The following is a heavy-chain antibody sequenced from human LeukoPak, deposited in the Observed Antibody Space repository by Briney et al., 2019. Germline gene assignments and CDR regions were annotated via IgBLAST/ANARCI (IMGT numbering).Heavy chain of an antibody. D-gene: IGHD5/OR15-5a*01. CDR3: AKDRKVYEL. CDR1: GLTFSTYA. V-gene: IGHV3-23*01. CDR2: ISGSGGTT. Sequence: PGGSLRLSCAASGLTFSTYAMSWVRQAPGKGPEWVSGISGSGGTTYYADSVKGRFSISRDNSRSMLYLRMNSLRVEDTALYYCAKDRKVYELWGRGTLVTVSS. J-gene: IGHJ2*01.